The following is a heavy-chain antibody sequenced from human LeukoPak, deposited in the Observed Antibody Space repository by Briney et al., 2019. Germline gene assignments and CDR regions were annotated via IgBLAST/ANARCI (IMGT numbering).Heavy chain of an antibody. CDR2: INTGNSNT. CDR1: GYTFTSHA. D-gene: IGHD6-19*01. CDR3: GRDRNTIEVAGRGILDF. J-gene: IGHJ4*02. V-gene: IGHV1-3*04. Sequence: ASVKLSCKASGYTFTSHAIHWVRQAPGQRLEWMGWINTGNSNTKYSQKFQGRLNITRDVSASTVYLDLSGLKSEDTAVYYCGRDRNTIEVAGRGILDFRGQGTLVTVSS.